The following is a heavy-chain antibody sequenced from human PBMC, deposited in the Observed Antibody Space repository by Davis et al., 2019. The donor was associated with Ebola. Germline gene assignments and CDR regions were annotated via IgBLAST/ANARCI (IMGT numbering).Heavy chain of an antibody. D-gene: IGHD3-3*01. J-gene: IGHJ3*02. V-gene: IGHV3-23*01. CDR2: ISGSGGST. CDR1: GFTFSSYA. CDR3: AKDKNYDFWSGYPHDAFDI. Sequence: PGGSLRLSCAASGFTFSSYAMSWVRQAPGKGLEWVSAISGSGGSTYYADSVKGRFTISGDNSKNTLYLQMNSLRAEDTAIYYCAKDKNYDFWSGYPHDAFDIGGQGTMVTVSS.